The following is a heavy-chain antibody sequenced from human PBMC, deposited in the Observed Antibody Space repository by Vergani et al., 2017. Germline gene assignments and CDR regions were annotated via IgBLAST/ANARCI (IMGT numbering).Heavy chain of an antibody. Sequence: QVQLQQWGAGLLKPSETLSLTCAVYGGSFSGYYWSWIRQPPGKGLEWIGEINHSGSTNYNPSLKSRVTISVDTSKNQLTLKLSSVTAADTAVYYCAREDSGYDSSGDAFDIWGQGTMVTVSS. D-gene: IGHD5-12*01. V-gene: IGHV4-34*01. J-gene: IGHJ3*02. CDR3: AREDSGYDSSGDAFDI. CDR2: INHSGST. CDR1: GGSFSGYY.